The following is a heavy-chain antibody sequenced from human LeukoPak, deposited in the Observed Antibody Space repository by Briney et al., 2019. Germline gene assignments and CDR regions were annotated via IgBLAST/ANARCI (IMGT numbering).Heavy chain of an antibody. Sequence: AGGSLRLSCAASGFTFSRYWMHWVRQAPGKGLVWVSRIINDGSITTYADSVKGRFTISRDNAKNTLYLQINSLRAEDTAVYYCAREDVDIVVATSGPFDIWGQGTMVTASS. CDR2: IINDGSIT. CDR1: GFTFSRYW. J-gene: IGHJ3*02. CDR3: AREDVDIVVATSGPFDI. D-gene: IGHD2-15*01. V-gene: IGHV3-74*03.